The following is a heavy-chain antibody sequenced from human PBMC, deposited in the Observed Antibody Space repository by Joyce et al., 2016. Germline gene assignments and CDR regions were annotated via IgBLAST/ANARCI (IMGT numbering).Heavy chain of an antibody. D-gene: IGHD6-19*01. J-gene: IGHJ4*02. CDR2: IKNSGVT. CDR1: GGPFRGCF. CDR3: ARSQWLAPLMY. V-gene: IGHV4-34*01. Sequence: QVQLQQWGAGLLKPSETLSLTCAVSGGPFRGCFWTGVRQPPGKGLGWIGDIKNSGVTNYNPSLKTRVTFSVDTSKNQFSLKLTSLSAADTAVYYCARSQWLAPLMYWGQGTPVTVSS.